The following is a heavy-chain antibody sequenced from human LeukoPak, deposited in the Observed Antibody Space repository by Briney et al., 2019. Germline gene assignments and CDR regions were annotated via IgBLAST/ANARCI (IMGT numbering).Heavy chain of an antibody. J-gene: IGHJ4*02. Sequence: GGSLRLSCSASGFTFSSYAMHWVSQAPGKGLEYVSAISSNGGSTYYADSVKGRFTISRDNAKNSLYLQMKILRAEDTAVYYCARAGDSGSYLFFDYWGQGTLVTVSS. V-gene: IGHV3-64*04. CDR3: ARAGDSGSYLFFDY. CDR2: ISSNGGST. D-gene: IGHD1-26*01. CDR1: GFTFSSYA.